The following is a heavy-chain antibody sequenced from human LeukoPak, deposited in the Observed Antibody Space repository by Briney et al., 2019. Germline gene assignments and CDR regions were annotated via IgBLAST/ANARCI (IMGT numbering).Heavy chain of an antibody. Sequence: GGSLRLSCAASGFTFSSYEMNWVRQAPGKGLEWVSCTSNSGSTIYYADSVKGRFTISRDNAKNSLYLQMNSLRDEDTAVYYCARLGGSVIDYWGQGTLVTVSS. V-gene: IGHV3-48*03. CDR2: TSNSGSTI. J-gene: IGHJ4*02. D-gene: IGHD3-16*01. CDR3: ARLGGSVIDY. CDR1: GFTFSSYE.